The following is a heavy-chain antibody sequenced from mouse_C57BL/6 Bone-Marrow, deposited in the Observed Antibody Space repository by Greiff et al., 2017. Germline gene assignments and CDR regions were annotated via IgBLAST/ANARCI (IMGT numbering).Heavy chain of an antibody. J-gene: IGHJ4*01. CDR3: ARPEGYAMDY. V-gene: IGHV5-6*01. CDR2: ISRGGSYT. Sequence: EVHLVESGGDLVKPGGSLKLSCAASGFTFSSYGMSWVRQTPDKRLEWVATISRGGSYTYYPDSVQGRFTISRDNAKNTLYLQMSSLKSEDTAMYYCARPEGYAMDYWGQGTSVTVSA. CDR1: GFTFSSYG.